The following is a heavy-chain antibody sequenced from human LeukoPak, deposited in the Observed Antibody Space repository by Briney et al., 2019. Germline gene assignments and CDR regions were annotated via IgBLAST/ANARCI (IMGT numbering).Heavy chain of an antibody. D-gene: IGHD3-22*01. V-gene: IGHV3-7*03. Sequence: GESLRLSCGASGFTFSSYWMTWVRQAPGQGLEWLANIVQDGGDKYYVDSVKGRFSISRDNAKNLVYLQMNSLRPEDTAVYYCARHSRFNYDYWGQGALVTVSS. CDR2: IVQDGGDK. CDR1: GFTFSSYW. J-gene: IGHJ4*02. CDR3: ARHSRFNYDY.